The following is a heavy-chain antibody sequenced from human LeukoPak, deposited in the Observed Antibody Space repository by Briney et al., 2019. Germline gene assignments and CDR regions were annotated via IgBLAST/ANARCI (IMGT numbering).Heavy chain of an antibody. J-gene: IGHJ6*02. Sequence: TGGSLRLSCAASGFTFSSYAMSWVRQAPGKGLEWVSAISGSGGSTYYADSVKGRFTISRDNSKNTLYLQMNSLRAEDTAVYYCAKTYYDFWSGYLHYYYYGMDVWGQGTTVTVSS. CDR1: GFTFSSYA. CDR3: AKTYYDFWSGYLHYYYYGMDV. D-gene: IGHD3-3*01. CDR2: ISGSGGST. V-gene: IGHV3-23*01.